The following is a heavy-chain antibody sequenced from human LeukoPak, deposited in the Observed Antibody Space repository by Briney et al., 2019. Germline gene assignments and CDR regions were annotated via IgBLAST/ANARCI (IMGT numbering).Heavy chain of an antibody. CDR3: ARPTPPAMAYSN. Sequence: SETLSLTCTVSGSSISSYYWSWIRQPPGKGLEWIGYIYYSGSTNYNPSLKSRVTISVDTSKNQFSLKLSSVTAADTAVYYCARPTPPAMAYSNWGQGTLVTVSS. V-gene: IGHV4-59*08. CDR2: IYYSGST. CDR1: GSSISSYY. D-gene: IGHD5-18*01. J-gene: IGHJ4*02.